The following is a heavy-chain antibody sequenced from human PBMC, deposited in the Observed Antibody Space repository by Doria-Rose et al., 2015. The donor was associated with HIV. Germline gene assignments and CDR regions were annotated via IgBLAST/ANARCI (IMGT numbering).Heavy chain of an antibody. J-gene: IGHJ4*02. CDR2: IYEPGST. CDR3: AIVLGGTYDY. V-gene: IGHV4-59*01. D-gene: IGHD1-26*01. Sequence: QVQLQESGPGLVKPSETLSLTCSVSGGSISHYYWSWIRQPPGKGLKYIGDIYEPGSTNYCPSLKSRVSISIDTSKNKFSLRLSSVTAADTAVYYCAIVLGGTYDYWGQGTLVTVS. CDR1: GGSISHYY.